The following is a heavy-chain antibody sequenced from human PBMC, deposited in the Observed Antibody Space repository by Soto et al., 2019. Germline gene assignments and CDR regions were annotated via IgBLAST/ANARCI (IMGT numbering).Heavy chain of an antibody. CDR1: GGTFSSYA. CDR3: ARERGYSYGYYYYGMDV. J-gene: IGHJ6*02. CDR2: IIPIFGTA. Sequence: SVKVSCKASGGTFSSYAISWVRQAPGQGLEWMGGIIPIFGTANYAQKFQGRVTITADESTRTAYMELSSLRSEDTAVYYCARERGYSYGYYYYGMDVWGQGTTVTVPS. D-gene: IGHD5-18*01. V-gene: IGHV1-69*13.